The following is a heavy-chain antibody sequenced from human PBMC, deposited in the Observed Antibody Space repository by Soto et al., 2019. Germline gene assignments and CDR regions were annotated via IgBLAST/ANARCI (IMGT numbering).Heavy chain of an antibody. CDR1: GFTFSSYG. D-gene: IGHD3-16*01. J-gene: IGHJ6*03. Sequence: QVQLVESGGGVVQPGRSLRLSCAASGFTFSSYGMHWVRQAPGKGLEWVAVISYDGSNKYYADSVKGRFTISRDNSKNTLYLQMDSLRAEDTAVYYCAKGGGSWVDYYYYYMDVWGKGTTVTVSS. V-gene: IGHV3-30*18. CDR2: ISYDGSNK. CDR3: AKGGGSWVDYYYYYMDV.